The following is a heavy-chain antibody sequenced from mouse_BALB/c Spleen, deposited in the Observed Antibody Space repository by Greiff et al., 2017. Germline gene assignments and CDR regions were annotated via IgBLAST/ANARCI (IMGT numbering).Heavy chain of an antibody. CDR3: ARWLPYYYAMDY. Sequence: VKLMESGPGLVAPSQSLSITCTVSGFSLTGYGVTWVRQPPGKGLEWLGMIWGDGSTDYNSALKSRLSISKDNSKSQVFLKMNSLQTDDTARYYCARWLPYYYAMDYWGQGTSVTVSS. CDR2: IWGDGST. V-gene: IGHV2-6-7*01. J-gene: IGHJ4*01. CDR1: GFSLTGYG. D-gene: IGHD2-2*01.